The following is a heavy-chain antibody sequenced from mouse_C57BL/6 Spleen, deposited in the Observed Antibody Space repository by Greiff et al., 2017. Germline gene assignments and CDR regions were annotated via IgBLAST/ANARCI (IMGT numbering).Heavy chain of an antibody. Sequence: VQLQQSGAELVKPGASVKLSCTASGFNINDYYMHWVKQRTEQGLEWIGRIDPEDGETKYAPKFQGKATITADTSSNTAYLQLSSLTSEDTAVYYCARGPKVVPPYYAMDYWGQGTSVTVAS. CDR2: IDPEDGET. D-gene: IGHD1-1*01. CDR1: GFNINDYY. J-gene: IGHJ4*01. V-gene: IGHV14-2*01. CDR3: ARGPKVVPPYYAMDY.